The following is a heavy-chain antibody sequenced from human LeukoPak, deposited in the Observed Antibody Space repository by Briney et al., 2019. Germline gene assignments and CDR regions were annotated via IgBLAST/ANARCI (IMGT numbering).Heavy chain of an antibody. CDR1: GGSISSGDYY. CDR2: IYYTGTT. V-gene: IGHV4-31*03. Sequence: SQTLSLTCTVSGGSISSGDYYWSWIREHPVKGLEWIGNIYYTGTTYYNPSLRSRLSISRDTSENQFFLKLNSVTAADTAVYYCAKALDPWGQGTLVTVSS. D-gene: IGHD1-1*01. CDR3: AKALDP. J-gene: IGHJ5*02.